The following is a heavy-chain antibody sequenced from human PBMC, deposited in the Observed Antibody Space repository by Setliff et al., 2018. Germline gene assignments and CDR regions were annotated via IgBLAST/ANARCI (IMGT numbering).Heavy chain of an antibody. CDR2: IYYSGTT. CDR1: GASVSSHY. CDR3: ARHDARGYYYYMDV. J-gene: IGHJ6*03. Sequence: PSETLSLTCNVSGASVSSHYWDWIRQPPGKGLEWIGSIYYSGTTYYNPSLKSPVTISIDTSKNQFSLKLSSVTAADTAIYYCARHDARGYYYYMDVWGEGATVTVSS. D-gene: IGHD3-10*01. V-gene: IGHV4-59*05.